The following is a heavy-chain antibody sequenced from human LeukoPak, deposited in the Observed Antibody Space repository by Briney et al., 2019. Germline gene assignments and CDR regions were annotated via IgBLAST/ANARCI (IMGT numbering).Heavy chain of an antibody. CDR2: ISWNSGSI. CDR3: AKTHVDFLGVDLFDY. Sequence: GRSLRLSCAASGFTFDDYAMHWVRQAPGKGLEWVSGISWNSGSIVYADSVKGRFTISRDNAKNSLYLQMNSLRAEDTALYYCAKTHVDFLGVDLFDYWGQGTLVTVSS. D-gene: IGHD3-3*01. CDR1: GFTFDDYA. V-gene: IGHV3-9*01. J-gene: IGHJ4*02.